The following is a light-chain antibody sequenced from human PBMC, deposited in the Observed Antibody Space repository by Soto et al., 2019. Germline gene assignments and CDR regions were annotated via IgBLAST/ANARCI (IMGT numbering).Light chain of an antibody. CDR3: QQYNDWPPT. Sequence: EIALTQSPGTLSLSPGERATLSCRASQSVSSSYLAWYQQKPGQAPRLLIYGASSRATGIPARFSGSGSGTEFTLSIGSLQSEDFAVYYCQQYNDWPPTFGQGTKV. CDR1: QSVSSSY. CDR2: GAS. J-gene: IGKJ1*01. V-gene: IGKV3-15*01.